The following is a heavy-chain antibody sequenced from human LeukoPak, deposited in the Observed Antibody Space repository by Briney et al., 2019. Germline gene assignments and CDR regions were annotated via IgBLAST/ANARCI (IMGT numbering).Heavy chain of an antibody. Sequence: ASVKVSCKVSGYTLTELSMHWVRQAPGKGLEWMGGFDPEDGETIYAQKFQGRVTITADESTSTAYMELSSLRSEDTAVYYCARCLTGPGLKNPFDYWGQGTLVTVSS. V-gene: IGHV1-24*01. CDR3: ARCLTGPGLKNPFDY. D-gene: IGHD5-24*01. J-gene: IGHJ4*02. CDR2: FDPEDGET. CDR1: GYTLTELS.